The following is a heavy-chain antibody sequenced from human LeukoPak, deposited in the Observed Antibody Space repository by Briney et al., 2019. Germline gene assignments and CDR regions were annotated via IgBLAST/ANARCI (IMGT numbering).Heavy chain of an antibody. CDR1: GGSISSGGYY. J-gene: IGHJ1*01. CDR2: IYHSGST. CDR3: ASVLRYFALPLYFQH. V-gene: IGHV4-30-2*01. Sequence: SETLSLTCTVSGGSISSGGYYWSWIRQPPGKGLEWIGYIYHSGSTYYNPSLKSRVTISVDTSKNQFSLKLSSVTAADTAVYYCASVLRYFALPLYFQHWGQGTLVTVSS. D-gene: IGHD3-9*01.